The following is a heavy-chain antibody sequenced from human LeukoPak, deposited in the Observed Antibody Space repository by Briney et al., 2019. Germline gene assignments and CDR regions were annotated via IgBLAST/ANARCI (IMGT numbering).Heavy chain of an antibody. J-gene: IGHJ3*02. Sequence: ASVKVSCKASGYTFTSYDINWVRQATGQGLEWMGWMNPNSGNTGYAQKFQGRVTITRNTSISTAYMELISLRSEDTAVNVCARPTLRVNATDTSGAGAIVTASS. CDR3: ARPTLRVNATDT. CDR1: GYTFTSYD. V-gene: IGHV1-8*03. CDR2: MNPNSGNT. D-gene: IGHD4-23*01.